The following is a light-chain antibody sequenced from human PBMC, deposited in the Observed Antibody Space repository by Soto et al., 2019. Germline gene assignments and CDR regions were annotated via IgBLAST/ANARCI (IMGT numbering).Light chain of an antibody. V-gene: IGKV3-11*01. Sequence: EIVLTQSPATLSLSPGERATLSCRASQSVSSYLAWYQQKLGQAPRLLIYDASNRATGIPARFSGSGSGTDFTLTISSLEPEDFAVYYCLQRSNWPLFTFGPGTKVDIK. CDR3: LQRSNWPLFT. CDR1: QSVSSY. CDR2: DAS. J-gene: IGKJ3*01.